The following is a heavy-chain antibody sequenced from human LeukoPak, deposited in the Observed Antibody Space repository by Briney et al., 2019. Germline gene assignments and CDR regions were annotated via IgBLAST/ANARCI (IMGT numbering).Heavy chain of an antibody. CDR2: INPNSGDT. CDR3: ARDPNNWNYNWFDP. Sequence: ASVTVSFKASVYTFTGYYLHWVRQAPGQGLEWMGWINPNSGDTNYAQKFQGRVTMTRDTSISTAYMELSGLISDDTAVYYCARDPNNWNYNWFDPWGQGALVTVSS. CDR1: VYTFTGYY. J-gene: IGHJ5*02. D-gene: IGHD1-7*01. V-gene: IGHV1-2*02.